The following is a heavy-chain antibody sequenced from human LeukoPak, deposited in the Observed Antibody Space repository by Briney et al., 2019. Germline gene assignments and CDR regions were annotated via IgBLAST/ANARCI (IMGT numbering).Heavy chain of an antibody. CDR1: GFTFSSSG. Sequence: QPGGSLRLSCAASGFTFSSSGMNWVRQAPGKGLEWISYISSSSSSDIYYADSVKGRFTIPRDNAKNSLYLQMNSVRDEDTAMYYCARDWGLAGYVLDHWGQGTLVTVSS. CDR2: ISSSSSSDI. J-gene: IGHJ4*02. CDR3: ARDWGLAGYVLDH. V-gene: IGHV3-48*02. D-gene: IGHD3-16*01.